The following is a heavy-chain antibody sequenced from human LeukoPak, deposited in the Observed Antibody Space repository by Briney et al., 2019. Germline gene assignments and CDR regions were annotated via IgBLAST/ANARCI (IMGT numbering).Heavy chain of an antibody. CDR2: ISSRSITK. V-gene: IGHV3-48*01. Sequence: PGGSLRLSCAASGFTFSSYSMNWVRQAPGKGLEWVSYISSRSITKYYADSVKGRFTISRDNSKNTLYLQMNSLRAEDTAVYYCSHSSGWYYFDYWGQGTLVTVSS. D-gene: IGHD6-19*01. CDR3: SHSSGWYYFDY. J-gene: IGHJ4*02. CDR1: GFTFSSYS.